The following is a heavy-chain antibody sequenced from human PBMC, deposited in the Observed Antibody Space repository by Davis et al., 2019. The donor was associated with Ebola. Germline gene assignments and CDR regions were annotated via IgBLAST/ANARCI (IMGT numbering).Heavy chain of an antibody. V-gene: IGHV1-8*01. Sequence: ASVKVSCKASGYTFTSYDINWVRQATGQGLEWMGWMNPNSGNTGYAQKFQGRVTMTRNTSISTAYMELSSLRSEDTAVYYCARLALGDFWSGYRSPNNWFDPWGQGTLVTVSS. CDR3: ARLALGDFWSGYRSPNNWFDP. CDR1: GYTFTSYD. CDR2: MNPNSGNT. D-gene: IGHD3-3*01. J-gene: IGHJ5*02.